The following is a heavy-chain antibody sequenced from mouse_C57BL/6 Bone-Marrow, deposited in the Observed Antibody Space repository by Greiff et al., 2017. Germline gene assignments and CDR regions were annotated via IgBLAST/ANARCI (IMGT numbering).Heavy chain of an antibody. D-gene: IGHD2-1*01. Sequence: QVQLQQPGAELVKPGASVKMSCKASGYTFTSYWITWVKQRPGQGLEWIGDIYPGSGSTNYNEKFKSKATLTVDTSSSTAYMQLSSLTSEDSAVYYGARSGGNYWYFDVWGTGTTVTVSS. CDR3: ARSGGNYWYFDV. V-gene: IGHV1-55*01. CDR1: GYTFTSYW. CDR2: IYPGSGST. J-gene: IGHJ1*03.